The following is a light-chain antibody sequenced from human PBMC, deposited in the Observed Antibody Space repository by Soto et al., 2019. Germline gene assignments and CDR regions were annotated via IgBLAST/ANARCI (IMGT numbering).Light chain of an antibody. Sequence: QSVLTQPASVSGSPGPSITISCTGTSSDVGTYNYVSWYQQHPGKAPKLMIYDVSYRPSGVSDRFSGSKSGNTASLTISGLQAEDEADDYCSSYTRSSTSVVFGGGTKLTVL. J-gene: IGLJ2*01. CDR3: SSYTRSSTSVV. V-gene: IGLV2-14*01. CDR1: SSDVGTYNY. CDR2: DVS.